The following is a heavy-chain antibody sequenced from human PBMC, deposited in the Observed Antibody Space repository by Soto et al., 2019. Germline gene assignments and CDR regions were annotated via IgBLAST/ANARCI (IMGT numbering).Heavy chain of an antibody. V-gene: IGHV1-8*01. CDR2: MNPNSGNT. CDR1: GYTFTSYD. D-gene: IGHD2-21*02. J-gene: IGHJ3*02. Sequence: ASVKVSCKASGYTFTSYDINWVRQATGRGLEWMGWMNPNSGNTGYAQKFQGRVTMTRNTSISTAYMELSSLRSEDTAVYYCARVPAYCGGDCYDAFDIWGQGTMVTVSS. CDR3: ARVPAYCGGDCYDAFDI.